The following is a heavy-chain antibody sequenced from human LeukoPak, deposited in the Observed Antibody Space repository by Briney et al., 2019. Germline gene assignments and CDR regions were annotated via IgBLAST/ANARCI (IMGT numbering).Heavy chain of an antibody. CDR1: GGSFSTYF. J-gene: IGHJ4*02. CDR3: ARGRPGLNFGWLLTKDYFDY. D-gene: IGHD3-9*01. V-gene: IGHV4-34*01. Sequence: SETLSLTCAVYGGSFSTYFWSWIRQPPGKGLEWIGEIDHSGSTNYNPSLKSRVTISVDTSKNQFSLKLSSVTAADTAVYYCARGRPGLNFGWLLTKDYFDYWGQGTLVTVSS. CDR2: IDHSGST.